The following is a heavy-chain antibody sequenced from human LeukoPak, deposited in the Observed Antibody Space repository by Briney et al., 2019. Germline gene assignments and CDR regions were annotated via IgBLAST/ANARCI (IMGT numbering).Heavy chain of an antibody. V-gene: IGHV1-69*05. CDR1: GGTFSSYA. CDR3: ARAVSPYPGYAFDI. CDR2: IIPIFGTA. D-gene: IGHD1-14*01. J-gene: IGHJ3*02. Sequence: ASVKVSCKASGGTFSSYAISWVRQAPGQGLEWMGGIIPIFGTANYAQKFQGRVTITTDESTSTAYMELSSLRSEDTAVYYCARAVSPYPGYAFDIWGQGTMVTVSS.